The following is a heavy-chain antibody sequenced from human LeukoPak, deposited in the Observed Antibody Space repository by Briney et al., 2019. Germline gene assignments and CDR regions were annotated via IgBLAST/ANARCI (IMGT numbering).Heavy chain of an antibody. D-gene: IGHD6-13*01. Sequence: GGSLRLSCAASGFTFSRFAMHWVRQTPGDGLEWVGFTPFDGGLQYYAGSVMGRFTISRDNSKNMLYLQMNGLRIEDTAIYYCAKDTTDVAATGGGMDVWGQGTSVTVSS. CDR2: TPFDGGLQ. V-gene: IGHV3-30-3*01. J-gene: IGHJ6*02. CDR1: GFTFSRFA. CDR3: AKDTTDVAATGGGMDV.